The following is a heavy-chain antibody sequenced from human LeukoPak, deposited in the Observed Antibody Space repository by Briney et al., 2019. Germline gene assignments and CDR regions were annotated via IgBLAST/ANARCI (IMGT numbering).Heavy chain of an antibody. J-gene: IGHJ3*02. CDR1: GFTFSSYS. Sequence: GGSLRLSCAASGFTFSSYSMNWVRQAPEKGLEWVSFISSSSSIIYYADSVKGRFTISRDNAKNSLYLQMNSLRAEDTAVYYCAKDFYYYDASGAFDIWGQGTMVTVSS. CDR3: AKDFYYYDASGAFDI. D-gene: IGHD3-22*01. CDR2: ISSSSSII. V-gene: IGHV3-48*04.